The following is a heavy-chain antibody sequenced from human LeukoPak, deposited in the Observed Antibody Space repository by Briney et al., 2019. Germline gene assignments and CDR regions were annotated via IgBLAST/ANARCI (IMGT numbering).Heavy chain of an antibody. CDR1: GFTFDDYD. D-gene: IGHD6-13*01. V-gene: IGHV3-9*01. Sequence: GRSLRLSCAASGFTFDDYDMHWVRQAPGKGLEWVSGISWNSGSIGYADSVKGRFTISRDNAKNSLYLQMNSLRAEDTALYYCAKAGYSSSWYSSRWFDPWGQGTLVTVSS. CDR3: AKAGYSSSWYSSRWFDP. J-gene: IGHJ5*02. CDR2: ISWNSGSI.